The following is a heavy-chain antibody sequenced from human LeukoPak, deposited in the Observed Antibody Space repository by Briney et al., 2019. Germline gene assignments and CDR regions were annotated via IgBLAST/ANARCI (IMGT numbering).Heavy chain of an antibody. CDR1: GGSISSSSYY. CDR3: ARRGPSGRSLDY. CDR2: MYYGGST. J-gene: IGHJ4*02. D-gene: IGHD1-26*01. V-gene: IGHV4-39*01. Sequence: SETLSLTCNVCGGSISSSSYYWGWIRQPPGKGLEWIGSMYYGGSTYYNPSLKSRVTISVDTSKNQFSLKLSSVTAADTAVYYCARRGPSGRSLDYWGQGTVVTVSS.